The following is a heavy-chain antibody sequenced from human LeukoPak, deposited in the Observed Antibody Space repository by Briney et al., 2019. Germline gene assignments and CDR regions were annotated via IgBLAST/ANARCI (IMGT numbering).Heavy chain of an antibody. J-gene: IGHJ5*02. Sequence: ASVKVSCKASGYTLTGYYMHWVRQAPRQGLEWMGWINPNSGDTNYAQKFQGRVTMTRVTSISTAYMELSRLRSDDTAVYYCARGSIVVVPAASVFDPWGQGTLVTVSS. CDR1: GYTLTGYY. D-gene: IGHD2-2*01. CDR2: INPNSGDT. CDR3: ARGSIVVVPAASVFDP. V-gene: IGHV1-2*02.